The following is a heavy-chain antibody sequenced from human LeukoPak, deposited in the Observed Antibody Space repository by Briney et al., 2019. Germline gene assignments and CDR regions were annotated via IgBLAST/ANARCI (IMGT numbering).Heavy chain of an antibody. J-gene: IGHJ6*03. Sequence: SETLSLTCTVSGGSISSGSYYWGWIRQPPGKGLEWIGSIYYSGSTYYNPSLKRRVTISVDTSKNQFSLKLSSVTAADTAVYYCARPGWVRHYDFWSGNRGRRAANYYYYYMDVWGKGTTVTVSS. CDR3: ARPGWVRHYDFWSGNRGRRAANYYYYYMDV. D-gene: IGHD3-3*01. CDR2: IYYSGST. V-gene: IGHV4-39*01. CDR1: GGSISSGSYY.